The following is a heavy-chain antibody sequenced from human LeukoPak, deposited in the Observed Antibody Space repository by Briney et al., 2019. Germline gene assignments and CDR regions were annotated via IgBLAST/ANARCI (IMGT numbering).Heavy chain of an antibody. CDR2: IKQDGNER. CDR3: TREYYYGSGSYYAGY. D-gene: IGHD3-10*01. J-gene: IGHJ4*02. V-gene: IGHV3-7*04. CDR1: GFTFRSYW. Sequence: GGSLRLFCAASGFTFRSYWMSWVRQAPGKGLEWVANIKQDGNERYYVDSVKGRFTIARDNAKNTLYLQMNSLRAEDTAVYYCTREYYYGSGSYYAGYWGQGTLVTVSS.